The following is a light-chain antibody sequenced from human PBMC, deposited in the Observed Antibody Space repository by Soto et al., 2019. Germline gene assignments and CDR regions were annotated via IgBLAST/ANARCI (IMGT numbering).Light chain of an antibody. V-gene: IGLV2-14*01. Sequence: QSALTQPASVSGSPGQSITISCTGTSSDVGGYHYVSWYQQHPGKAPKLMIYEVSNRPSGVSNRFSGSKSGNTASLTIYGLQAEDEADYYCSSYTSSSTLVFVTGTKLTVL. CDR3: SSYTSSSTLV. CDR2: EVS. J-gene: IGLJ1*01. CDR1: SSDVGGYHY.